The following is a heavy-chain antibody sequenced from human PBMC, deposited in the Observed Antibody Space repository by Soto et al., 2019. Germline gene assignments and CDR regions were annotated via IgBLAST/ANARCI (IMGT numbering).Heavy chain of an antibody. D-gene: IGHD4-17*01. CDR1: GYTFTGYG. CDR2: ISAYNGNT. V-gene: IGHV1-18*01. J-gene: IGHJ6*02. CDR3: ARDPAEMTTVTTGDYYYYGMDV. Sequence: GASVKVSCKASGYTFTGYGISWVRQAPGQGLEWMGWISAYNGNTNYAQKLQGRVTMTTDTSTSTAYMELRSLRSDDTAVYYCARDPAEMTTVTTGDYYYYGMDVWGQGTTVTVSS.